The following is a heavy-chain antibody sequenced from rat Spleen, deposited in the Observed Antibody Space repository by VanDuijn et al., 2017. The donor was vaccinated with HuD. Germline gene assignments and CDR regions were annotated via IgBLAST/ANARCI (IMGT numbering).Heavy chain of an antibody. V-gene: IGHV5-29*01. Sequence: EVQLVESDGGLVQPGRSLKLSCAASGFTFSNYGMAWVRQAPTKGLEWVASISDSGASTYYRDSVKGRFTISRDNAKSTLYLQMDSLRSEDTATYYCTRELDAWGQGASVTVSS. CDR3: TRELDA. CDR1: GFTFSNYG. J-gene: IGHJ4*01. CDR2: ISDSGAST.